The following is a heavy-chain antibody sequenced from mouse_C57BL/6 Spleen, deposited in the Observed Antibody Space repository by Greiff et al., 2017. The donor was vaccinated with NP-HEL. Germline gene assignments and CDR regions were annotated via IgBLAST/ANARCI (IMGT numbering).Heavy chain of an antibody. CDR1: GYTFTSYW. Sequence: QVQLQQPGAELVRPGTSVKLSCKASGYTFTSYWMPWVKQRPGQGLEWIGVIDPSDSYTNYNQKFKGKATLTVDTSSSTAYMQLSSLTSEDSAVYYCARTTTVEGSYYFDYWGQGTTLTVSS. V-gene: IGHV1-59*01. CDR2: IDPSDSYT. J-gene: IGHJ2*01. D-gene: IGHD1-1*01. CDR3: ARTTTVEGSYYFDY.